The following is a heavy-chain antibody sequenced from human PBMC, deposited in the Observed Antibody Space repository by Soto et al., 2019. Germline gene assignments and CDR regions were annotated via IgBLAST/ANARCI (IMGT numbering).Heavy chain of an antibody. J-gene: IGHJ4*02. D-gene: IGHD4-17*01. CDR3: AKFPNRVGGVTTGPLGY. V-gene: IGHV3-23*01. CDR2: ISGSGGNT. CDR1: GFTFSSYA. Sequence: EVQLLESGGDLVQPGGSMRLSCAASGFTFSSYAMSWVRQTPGKGLEWVSAISGSGGNTYYADSVKGRLTISRDNSKNMLYLQMNSLRAEDTALFSCAKFPNRVGGVTTGPLGYWGEGTLVTVSS.